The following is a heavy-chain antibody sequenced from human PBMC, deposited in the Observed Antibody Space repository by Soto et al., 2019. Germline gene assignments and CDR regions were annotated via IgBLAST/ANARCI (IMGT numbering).Heavy chain of an antibody. V-gene: IGHV3-23*01. CDR2: ITDNGGDA. D-gene: IGHD3-10*01. J-gene: IGHJ4*02. Sequence: AGGSLRLSXVASGLTFGSRAMSWVRQAPGEGLQWVATITDNGGDAKYADSVRGRFVISRDNSKKTLYLQMTSLTAEDSAMYFCARGSAESYPGSRIFDFWGRGTLVTVSS. CDR1: GLTFGSRA. CDR3: ARGSAESYPGSRIFDF.